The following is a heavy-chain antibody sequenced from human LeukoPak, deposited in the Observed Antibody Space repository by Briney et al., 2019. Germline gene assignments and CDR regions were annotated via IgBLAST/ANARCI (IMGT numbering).Heavy chain of an antibody. J-gene: IGHJ4*02. Sequence: SETLSLTCTVSGGSISSYYWSWIRQHPGKGLEWIGYIYYSGSTYFNPSLKSRVTISVDTSKNQFSLKLSSVTAADTAVYYCAREVRSNRRADYWGQGTLVTVSS. CDR2: IYYSGST. V-gene: IGHV4-59*06. CDR3: AREVRSNRRADY. D-gene: IGHD1-14*01. CDR1: GGSISSYY.